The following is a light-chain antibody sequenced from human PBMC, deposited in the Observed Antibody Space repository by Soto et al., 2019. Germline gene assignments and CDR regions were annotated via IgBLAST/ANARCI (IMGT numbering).Light chain of an antibody. CDR1: SSDDGGHDY. CDR2: AVN. J-gene: IGLJ1*01. CDR3: SSYAGSSNV. Sequence: VLTQPPSASGSPGHSVAISCTGTSSDDGGHDYVSWYQPHPSKATELMIYAVNKRPSGVPDRFSGSKSGNTASLTVSGLQAEDEADYYCSSYAGSSNVFGTGTKGTVL. V-gene: IGLV2-8*01.